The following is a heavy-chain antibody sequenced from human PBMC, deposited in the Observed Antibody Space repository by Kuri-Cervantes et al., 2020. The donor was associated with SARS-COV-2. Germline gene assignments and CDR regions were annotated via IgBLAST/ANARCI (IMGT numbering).Heavy chain of an antibody. Sequence: GSLRLSCTVSGGSISSSSYYWGWIRQPPGKGLEWIGYIYYSGSTNYNPSLKSRVTISVDTSKNQFSLKLSSVTAADTAVYYCAREGLGYCSGGSCYSDEQDAFDIWGQGTMVTVSS. CDR1: GGSISSSSYY. CDR2: IYYSGST. J-gene: IGHJ3*02. V-gene: IGHV4-61*01. CDR3: AREGLGYCSGGSCYSDEQDAFDI. D-gene: IGHD2-15*01.